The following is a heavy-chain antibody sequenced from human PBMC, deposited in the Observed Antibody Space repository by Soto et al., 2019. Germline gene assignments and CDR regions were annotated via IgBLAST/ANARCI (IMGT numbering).Heavy chain of an antibody. D-gene: IGHD1-26*01. CDR3: ARWAGPNVLGDMAV. V-gene: IGHV3-33*03. Sequence: QVQLVESGGGVVQPGRSLRLSCAASGFTFSNYGIHWVRQAPGKGLEWVALIWYDGTNKYYADSVKGRFTISRDNSKSTLSLQMTSLRAEDPAIYYCARWAGPNVLGDMAVWGEGTTVIVSS. CDR2: IWYDGTNK. J-gene: IGHJ6*04. CDR1: GFTFSNYG.